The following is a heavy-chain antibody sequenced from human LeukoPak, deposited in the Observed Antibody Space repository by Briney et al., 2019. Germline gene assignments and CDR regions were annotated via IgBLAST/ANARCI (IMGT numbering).Heavy chain of an antibody. D-gene: IGHD5-18*01. CDR3: ARGFKKVQLWLRLHYFDY. V-gene: IGHV1-2*02. Sequence: ASVKVSCKASGYIFSDYYTHWVRQAPGRGFEWMGWISRYSGATKLAQKFQGRVTMTRDTSISTAYMELSRLRSDDTAVYYCARGFKKVQLWLRLHYFDYWGQGTLVTVSS. J-gene: IGHJ4*02. CDR1: GYIFSDYY. CDR2: ISRYSGAT.